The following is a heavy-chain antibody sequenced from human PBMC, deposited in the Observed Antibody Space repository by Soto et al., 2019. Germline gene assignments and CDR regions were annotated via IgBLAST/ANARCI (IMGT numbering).Heavy chain of an antibody. CDR3: ARHITMVRGVTPWFDP. J-gene: IGHJ5*02. V-gene: IGHV4-39*01. Sequence: SETLSLTCTVSGGSISSSSYYWGWIRQPPGKGLEWIGSIYYSGSTYYNPSLKSRVTISVDTSKNQFSLKLSSVTAADTAVFYCARHITMVRGVTPWFDPWGQGTLVTVSS. CDR1: GGSISSSSYY. CDR2: IYYSGST. D-gene: IGHD3-10*01.